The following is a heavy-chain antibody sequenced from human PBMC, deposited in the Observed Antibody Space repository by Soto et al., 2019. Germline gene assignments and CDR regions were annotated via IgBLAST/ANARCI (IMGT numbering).Heavy chain of an antibody. V-gene: IGHV3-30*18. Sequence: PGGSLRLSCAASGFTFSRFGMHWVRQAPGKGLEWVAVISYDGSNRFYADSVKGRFTISRDNSKNTLYLQMNSLKAEDTAVYYCAKDTSKYSNNWPAYYGLDVWGQGTTVTVSS. CDR3: AKDTSKYSNNWPAYYGLDV. CDR2: ISYDGSNR. D-gene: IGHD1-1*01. CDR1: GFTFSRFG. J-gene: IGHJ6*02.